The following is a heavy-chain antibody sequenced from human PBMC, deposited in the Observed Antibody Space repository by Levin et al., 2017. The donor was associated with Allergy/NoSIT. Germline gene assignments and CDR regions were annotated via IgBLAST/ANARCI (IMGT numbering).Heavy chain of an antibody. CDR1: GFTFDDYA. V-gene: IGHV3-9*01. D-gene: IGHD6-13*01. J-gene: IGHJ3*02. CDR3: AKDFLIAAAVPDAFDI. CDR2: ISWNSGSI. Sequence: GGSLRLSCAASGFTFDDYAMHWVRQAPGKGLEWVSGISWNSGSIGYADSVKGRFTISRDNAKNSLYLQMNSLRAEDTALYYCAKDFLIAAAVPDAFDIWGQGTMVTVSS.